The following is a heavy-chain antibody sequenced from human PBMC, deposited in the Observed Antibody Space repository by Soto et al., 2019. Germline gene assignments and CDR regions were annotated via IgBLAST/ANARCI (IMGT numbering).Heavy chain of an antibody. CDR3: ARGTRGYPDYYYMDV. CDR2: INPNSGGT. D-gene: IGHD5-12*01. J-gene: IGHJ6*03. Sequence: QVQLVQSGAEVKKPGASVKVSCKASGYTFTGYYMHWVRQAPGQGLELMGWINPNSGGTNYAQKVQGWVTMTRDPSISTAYMELSRLRSDATAVYYCARGTRGYPDYYYMDVWGKGTTVTVAS. CDR1: GYTFTGYY. V-gene: IGHV1-2*04.